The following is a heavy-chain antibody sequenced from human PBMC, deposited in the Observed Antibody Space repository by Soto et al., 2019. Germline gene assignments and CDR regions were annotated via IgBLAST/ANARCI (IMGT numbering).Heavy chain of an antibody. CDR3: AKYAAATLFAVFEY. J-gene: IGHJ4*02. D-gene: IGHD2-15*01. V-gene: IGHV3-20*04. CDR1: GFTFDDYG. CDR2: INWNGGST. Sequence: GGSLRLSCAASGFTFDDYGMSWVRQAPGKGLEWVSGINWNGGSTDYADSVKGRFTISRDNSKNTLYLQMNSLRAEDTAVYYCAKYAAATLFAVFEYWGQGTLVTVSS.